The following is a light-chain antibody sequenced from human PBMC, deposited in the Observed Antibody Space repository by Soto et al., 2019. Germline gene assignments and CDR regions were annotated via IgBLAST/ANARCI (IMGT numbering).Light chain of an antibody. CDR3: QQNGSSPRT. Sequence: EIVLTQSPFTLSCSPVERSTLSFIAGQSVSSSYLAWYHQKPGQAPRLLIYGASSRATGIPDRFSGSGSGTDFTLTISRLEPEDFAVYYCQQNGSSPRTFGQGTKVDI. V-gene: IGKV3-20*01. J-gene: IGKJ1*01. CDR1: QSVSSSY. CDR2: GAS.